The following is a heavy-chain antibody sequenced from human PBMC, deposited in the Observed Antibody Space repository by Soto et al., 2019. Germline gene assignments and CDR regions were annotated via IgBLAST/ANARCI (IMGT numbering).Heavy chain of an antibody. D-gene: IGHD2-2*01. Sequence: GASVKVSCKASGYTFTGYYMHWVRQAPGQGLEWMGIINLSGGSTTYAQKFQGRVTMTMDTSTSTVYMELSGLRSEDTAIYYCARVLRCSGPSCYGEKYYFDFWGQGTLVTVSS. CDR3: ARVLRCSGPSCYGEKYYFDF. CDR1: GYTFTGYY. V-gene: IGHV1-46*03. CDR2: INLSGGST. J-gene: IGHJ4*02.